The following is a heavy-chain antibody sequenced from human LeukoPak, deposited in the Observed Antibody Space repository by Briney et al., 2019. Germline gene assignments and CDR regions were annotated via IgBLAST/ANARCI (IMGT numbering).Heavy chain of an antibody. V-gene: IGHV3-11*06. Sequence: GGSLRLSCAASGFTFSDYYMSWIRQAPGKGLEWVSYISSSSSYTNYADSVKGRFTISRDNAKNSLYLQMSSLRAEDTAVYYCARLDDSSGYSDYWGQGTLVTVSS. D-gene: IGHD3-22*01. CDR1: GFTFSDYY. J-gene: IGHJ4*02. CDR2: ISSSSSYT. CDR3: ARLDDSSGYSDY.